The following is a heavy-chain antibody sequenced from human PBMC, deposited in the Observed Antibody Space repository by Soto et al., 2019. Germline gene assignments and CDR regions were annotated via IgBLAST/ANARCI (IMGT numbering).Heavy chain of an antibody. V-gene: IGHV3-33*01. CDR2: MWYDGTNK. CDR1: GFTFRIYS. CDR3: ARDATFGTKGGSFDI. Sequence: GGSLRLSCTASGFTFRIYSMHWVRQSPGKGLEWVAVMWYDGTNKYYGESVKGRFTISRDNSENTLYLQMNSLRVEDTAVYYCARDATFGTKGGSFDIWGHGTLVTVSS. D-gene: IGHD3-16*01. J-gene: IGHJ3*02.